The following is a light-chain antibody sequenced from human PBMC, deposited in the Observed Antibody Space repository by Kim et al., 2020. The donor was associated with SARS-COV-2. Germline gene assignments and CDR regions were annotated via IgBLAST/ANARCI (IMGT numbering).Light chain of an antibody. Sequence: ASLGERVTITCRARQSVSSWLNWYQQKPGRAPHLLVYKTSTLQTGVPPRFSGSGSGTDFTLTISSLQPEDFAAYYCQQSYSFPRTFGQGTKVDIK. CDR3: QQSYSFPRT. CDR2: KTS. J-gene: IGKJ1*01. CDR1: QSVSSW. V-gene: IGKV1-39*01.